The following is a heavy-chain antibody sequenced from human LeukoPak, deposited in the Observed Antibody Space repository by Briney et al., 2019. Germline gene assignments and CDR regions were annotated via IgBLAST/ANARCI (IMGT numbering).Heavy chain of an antibody. D-gene: IGHD3-22*01. Sequence: PGGSLRLSCAASGFTFSSYAMHWVRQAPGKGLEWVAVISYDGSNKYYADSVKGRFTISRDNSKNTLYLQMNSLRAEDTAVYYCARDDRGYFQHWGQGTLVTVSS. CDR1: GFTFSSYA. V-gene: IGHV3-30-3*01. CDR2: ISYDGSNK. J-gene: IGHJ1*01. CDR3: ARDDRGYFQH.